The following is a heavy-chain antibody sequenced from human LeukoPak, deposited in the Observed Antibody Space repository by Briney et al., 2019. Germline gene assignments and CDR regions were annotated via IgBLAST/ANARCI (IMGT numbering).Heavy chain of an antibody. CDR2: ISAYNGNT. V-gene: IGHV1-18*01. CDR1: GYTFINYG. Sequence: SVKVSCKASGYTFINYGISWVRQAPGQGLEWMGWISAYNGNTNYAEKFQGRVTDTTDTPTSTAYMEVRSLRYDDTAVYYCARTRFSDGYGDFDPWGQGTLVTVSS. D-gene: IGHD2-21*02. J-gene: IGHJ5*02. CDR3: ARTRFSDGYGDFDP.